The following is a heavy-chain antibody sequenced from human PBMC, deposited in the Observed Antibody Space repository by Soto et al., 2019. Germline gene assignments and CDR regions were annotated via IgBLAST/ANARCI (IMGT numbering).Heavy chain of an antibody. V-gene: IGHV1-69*01. D-gene: IGHD1-26*01. J-gene: IGHJ6*01. Sequence: QVQLLQSGSEVRKPGSSVKVSCKASGGTHNNYAFTWVRQARGQGLEWVGGIIPIFATVVYAQRFEGRVTISAAQSTTPASRELPNLSFDAPAVYYCTRLWEAVRYQSDVRVVWGQGKAITVSS. CDR1: GGTHNNYA. CDR3: TRLWEAVRYQSDVRVV. CDR2: IIPIFATV.